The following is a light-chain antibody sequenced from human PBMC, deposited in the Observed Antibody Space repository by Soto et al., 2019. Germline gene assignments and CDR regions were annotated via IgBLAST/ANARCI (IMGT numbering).Light chain of an antibody. CDR3: QHSYSRPPP. CDR1: QTFGSW. J-gene: IGKJ1*01. CDR2: AAS. V-gene: IGKV1-39*01. Sequence: IKVNLSASAVCASVKDRVTITCRASQTFGSWLAWYHQKPGKVPKLLIFAASSLQSGVPSRFSCSRSGPDFTLTISSLQPEDFATYYCQHSYSRPPPFGQGTKVDI.